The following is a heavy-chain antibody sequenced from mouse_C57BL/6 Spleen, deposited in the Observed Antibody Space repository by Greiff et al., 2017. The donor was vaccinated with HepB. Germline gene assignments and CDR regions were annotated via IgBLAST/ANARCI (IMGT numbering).Heavy chain of an antibody. D-gene: IGHD3-1*01. V-gene: IGHV1-69*01. CDR2: IYPSDSDT. CDR3: ARSGAAAWFAY. Sequence: QVQLQQPGAELVMPGASVKLSCKASGYTFTSYWMHWVKQRPGQGLEWIGAIYPSDSDTNYNQKFKGKSTLTVDKSSSTAYMQLSSLTSEDSAVYYCARSGAAAWFAYWCRGTMVTVAA. CDR1: GYTFTSYW. J-gene: IGHJ3*01.